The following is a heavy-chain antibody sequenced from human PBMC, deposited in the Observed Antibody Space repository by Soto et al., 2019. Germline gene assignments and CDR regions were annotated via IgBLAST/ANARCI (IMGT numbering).Heavy chain of an antibody. CDR2: VYYSGGA. J-gene: IGHJ6*02. D-gene: IGHD2-21*02. V-gene: IGHV4-59*01. CDR1: GGPICGYY. CDR3: TRDGDGRMTTNPYYYYGMDV. Sequence: SETLSLTCTVSGGPICGYYWSWIRQPPGKGLEWIGNVYYSGGAKYNPSVKRRVSISVDTSKNQFSLNLSSVTAADTAVYYCTRDGDGRMTTNPYYYYGMDVWGPGITVTVSS.